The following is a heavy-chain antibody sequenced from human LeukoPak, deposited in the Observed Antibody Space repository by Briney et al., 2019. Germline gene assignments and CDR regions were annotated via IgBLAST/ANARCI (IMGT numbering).Heavy chain of an antibody. CDR1: GFTFSSYS. V-gene: IGHV3-21*01. CDR2: ISSSSSYI. CDR3: AVPSDDYSNYEFKY. D-gene: IGHD4-11*01. Sequence: GGSLRLSCAASGFTFSSYSMNWVRQAPGKGLEWVSSISSSSSYIYYADSVKGRFTISRDNAKNSLYLQMNSLRAEDTAVYYCAVPSDDYSNYEFKYWGQGTLVTVSS. J-gene: IGHJ4*02.